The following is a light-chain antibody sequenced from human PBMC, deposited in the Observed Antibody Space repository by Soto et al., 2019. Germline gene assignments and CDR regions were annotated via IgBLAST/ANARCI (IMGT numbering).Light chain of an antibody. CDR3: GTWDSGLSGGRWV. CDR1: TSNIGSNY. J-gene: IGLJ3*02. CDR2: DND. Sequence: QSVLTQPPSVSAAPGQKVTISCSGSTSNIGSNYVSWYQHLPGTAPKLLIYDNDKRRSGSPDRFSASKSATSATLGISGLQTGDEADYYCGTWDSGLSGGRWVFGGGTKLTVL. V-gene: IGLV1-51*01.